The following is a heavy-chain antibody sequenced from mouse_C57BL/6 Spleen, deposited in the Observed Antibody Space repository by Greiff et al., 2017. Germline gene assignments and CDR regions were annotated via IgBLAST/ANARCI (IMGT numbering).Heavy chain of an antibody. V-gene: IGHV5-6*01. D-gene: IGHD1-1*01. Sequence: EVMLVESGGDLVKPGGSLKLSCAASGFTFSSYGMPWVRQTPDKRLEWVATISSRGSYTYYPDSVKGRFTISRDNAKNTLYLQMSSLKSEDTAMYYCARHQGSTYAMDYWGQGTSVTVSS. CDR2: ISSRGSYT. CDR3: ARHQGSTYAMDY. J-gene: IGHJ4*01. CDR1: GFTFSSYG.